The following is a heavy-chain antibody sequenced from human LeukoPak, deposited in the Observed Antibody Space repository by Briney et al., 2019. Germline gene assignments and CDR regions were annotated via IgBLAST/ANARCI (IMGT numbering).Heavy chain of an antibody. Sequence: ASVKVSCTASGGTFSSYAISWVRQAPGQGLEWMGGIIPIFGTANYAQKFQGRVTITTDESTSTAYMELSSLRSEDTAVYYCARTDNYYHSRGAGDVWGQGTTVTVSS. V-gene: IGHV1-69*05. CDR1: GGTFSSYA. CDR2: IIPIFGTA. D-gene: IGHD3-22*01. J-gene: IGHJ6*02. CDR3: ARTDNYYHSRGAGDV.